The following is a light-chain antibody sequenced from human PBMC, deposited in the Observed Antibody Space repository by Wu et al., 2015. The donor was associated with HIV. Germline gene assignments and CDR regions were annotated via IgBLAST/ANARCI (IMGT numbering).Light chain of an antibody. CDR2: GAS. J-gene: IGKJ4*01. CDR3: QQYGSSPALT. Sequence: EIVLTQSPGTLSLSPGERATLSCRASQSVSSGYLAWYQQKPGQAPRLLIYGASSRATGIPDRFSGSGSGTDFTLTISRLEPEDFAVYYCQQYGSSPALTFGGGTKVEIK. V-gene: IGKV3-20*01. CDR1: QSVSSGY.